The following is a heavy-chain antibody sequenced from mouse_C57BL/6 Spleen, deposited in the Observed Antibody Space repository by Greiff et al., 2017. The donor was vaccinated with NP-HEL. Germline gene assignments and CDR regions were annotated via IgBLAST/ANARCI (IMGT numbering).Heavy chain of an antibody. CDR1: GYTFTSYW. J-gene: IGHJ4*01. Sequence: VKLQESGAELVRPGSSVKLSCKASGYTFTSYWMDWVKQRPGQGLEWIGNIYPSDSETHYNQKFKDKATLTVDKSSSTAYMQLSSLTSEDSAVYYCAGGGYSAMDYWGQGTSVTVSS. CDR3: AGGGYSAMDY. CDR2: IYPSDSET. V-gene: IGHV1-61*01.